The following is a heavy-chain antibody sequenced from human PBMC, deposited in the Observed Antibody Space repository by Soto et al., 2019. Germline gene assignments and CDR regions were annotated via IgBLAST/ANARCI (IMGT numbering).Heavy chain of an antibody. CDR1: GYTFTSYY. D-gene: IGHD6-19*01. CDR2: INPSGGST. CDR3: ARGVAFEQEVWLVHPYCFDP. J-gene: IGHJ5*02. Sequence: ASGKVSCKASGYTFTSYYMHWVRQAPGQGLERMGIINPSGGSTSYAQKFQGRVTMTRDTSTSTVYMELSSLRSEDTAVYYCARGVAFEQEVWLVHPYCFDPWGQGTLVTVSS. V-gene: IGHV1-46*01.